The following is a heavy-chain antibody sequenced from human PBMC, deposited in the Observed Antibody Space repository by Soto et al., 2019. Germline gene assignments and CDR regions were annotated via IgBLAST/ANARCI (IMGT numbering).Heavy chain of an antibody. V-gene: IGHV5-10-1*01. Sequence: GESLKISCKGSGYSFAGYWITWVRQKQGKGLEWMGRIDPSDSQTYYSPSFRGHVTISANKSITTVFLQWSSLRASDTAMYYCARQIYDSDTGPNFQYYFDSWGRGAPVTVSS. CDR3: ARQIYDSDTGPNFQYYFDS. J-gene: IGHJ4*02. CDR2: IDPSDSQT. D-gene: IGHD3-22*01. CDR1: GYSFAGYW.